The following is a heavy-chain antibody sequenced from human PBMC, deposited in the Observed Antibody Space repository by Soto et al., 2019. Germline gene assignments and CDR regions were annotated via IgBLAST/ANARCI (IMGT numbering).Heavy chain of an antibody. Sequence: SETLSLTCAVSGYSINRGYYCGWIRQPPGKGLEWIGSIYHSGSTYYNPSLKSRVTISVDTSKNQFSLKLSSVTAADTAMYYCARRHSSSWYGLDYWGQGTLVTVSS. CDR1: GYSINRGYY. D-gene: IGHD6-13*01. J-gene: IGHJ4*02. V-gene: IGHV4-38-2*01. CDR2: IYHSGST. CDR3: ARRHSSSWYGLDY.